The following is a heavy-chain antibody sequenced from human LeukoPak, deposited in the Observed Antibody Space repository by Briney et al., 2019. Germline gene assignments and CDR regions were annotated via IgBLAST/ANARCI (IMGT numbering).Heavy chain of an antibody. V-gene: IGHV3-49*03. CDR1: GFTFGDYA. D-gene: IGHD2-21*02. J-gene: IGHJ4*02. CDR2: IRSKAYGGTT. Sequence: GGSLRLSCTASGFTFGDYAMSWFRQAPGKGLEWVGFIRSKAYGGTTEYAASEKGRFTISRDDSESIAYLQMNSLKTEDTAVYYCTRLGVVVTAIPDYWGQGTLVTVSS. CDR3: TRLGVVVTAIPDY.